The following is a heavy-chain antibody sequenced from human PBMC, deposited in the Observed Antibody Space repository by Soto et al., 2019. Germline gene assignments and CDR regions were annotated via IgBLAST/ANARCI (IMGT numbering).Heavy chain of an antibody. J-gene: IGHJ4*02. CDR3: ARDVAVGLFDY. V-gene: IGHV1-18*01. Sequence: ASVKVSCKASGYTFTSYGISWVRQAPGQGLEWMGWGNPYNGNTKYAQKLQGRVTMTTDTSTSTAYMELRSLRSDDTAVYYCARDVAVGLFDYWGQGTMGTVSS. CDR1: GYTFTSYG. CDR2: GNPYNGNT. D-gene: IGHD1-26*01.